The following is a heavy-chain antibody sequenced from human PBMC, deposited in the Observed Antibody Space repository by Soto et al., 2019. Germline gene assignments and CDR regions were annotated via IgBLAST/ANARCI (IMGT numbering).Heavy chain of an antibody. CDR1: GFTFSSYA. Sequence: GGSLRLSCAASGFTFSSYAMSWVRQAPGKGLEWVSAISGSGGSTYYADSVKGRFTISRDNSKNTLYLQMNSLRAEDTAVYYCAKVEGSVSSGWYEREYFQHWGQGTLVTVSS. J-gene: IGHJ1*01. CDR3: AKVEGSVSSGWYEREYFQH. D-gene: IGHD6-19*01. CDR2: ISGSGGST. V-gene: IGHV3-23*01.